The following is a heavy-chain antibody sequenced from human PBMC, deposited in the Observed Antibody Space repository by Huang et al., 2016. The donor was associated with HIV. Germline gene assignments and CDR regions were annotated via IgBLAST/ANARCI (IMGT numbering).Heavy chain of an antibody. J-gene: IGHJ4*02. Sequence: VQLVESGGGLVQPGWSLRLSCAASGFAFSQYAVHWVRQSPGKVLEGVSGIGGNSGDIAYAASVRGRFVISRDNAKKSLYLKMNGLRLEDTALYFCVIMDDYFDYWGQGVLVGVSS. V-gene: IGHV3-9*01. CDR3: VIMDDYFDY. CDR2: IGGNSGDI. D-gene: IGHD2-8*01. CDR1: GFAFSQYA.